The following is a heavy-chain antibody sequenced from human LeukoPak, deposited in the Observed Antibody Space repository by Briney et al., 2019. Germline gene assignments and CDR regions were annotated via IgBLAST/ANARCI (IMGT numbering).Heavy chain of an antibody. CDR3: ARDLGYCSSTNCYGDKWFDP. J-gene: IGHJ5*02. D-gene: IGHD2-2*01. CDR1: GFTFSSYG. CDR2: ISYDGSNK. V-gene: IGHV3-30*03. Sequence: GRSLRLSCAASGFTFSSYGMHWVRQAPGKGLEWVAVISYDGSNKYYADSVKGRFTISRDNSKNTLYLQMNSLRAEDTAVYYCARDLGYCSSTNCYGDKWFDPWGQGTLDTVSS.